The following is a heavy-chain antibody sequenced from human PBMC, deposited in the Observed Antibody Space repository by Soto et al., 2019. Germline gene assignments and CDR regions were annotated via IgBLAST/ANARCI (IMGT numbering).Heavy chain of an antibody. D-gene: IGHD3-16*01. V-gene: IGHV4-34*01. J-gene: IGHJ6*02. CDR3: ASHDYAHYGMDV. CDR1: GGSFSGYY. Sequence: SETLSLTCAVYGGSFSGYYWSWIRQPPGKGLEWIGYIYYSGITYYNTSLKSRVSISVDTSKNQFSLKLSSVTAADTAVYYCASHDYAHYGMDVWGQGTTVT. CDR2: IYYSGIT.